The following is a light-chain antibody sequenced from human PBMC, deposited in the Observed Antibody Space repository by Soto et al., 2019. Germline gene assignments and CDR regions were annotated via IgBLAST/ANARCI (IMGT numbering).Light chain of an antibody. CDR1: QSVLYSSNNKNY. Sequence: DIVMTQSPDSLAVSLGERATINCKSSQSVLYSSNNKNYLTWYQQKPGQPPKLLIYLASTRESGVPDRFSGSGSGTDFTLTISSLQAEDLAVYYCQQYYSTPFTFGGGTKVEI. J-gene: IGKJ4*01. CDR2: LAS. CDR3: QQYYSTPFT. V-gene: IGKV4-1*01.